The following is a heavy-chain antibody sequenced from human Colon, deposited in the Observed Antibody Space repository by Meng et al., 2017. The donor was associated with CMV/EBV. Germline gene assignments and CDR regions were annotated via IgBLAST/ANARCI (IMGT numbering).Heavy chain of an antibody. Sequence: GGSLRLSCAASGFTFSSYWMSWVRQAPGKGLECVANINQDGSEKYYVDSVKGRFTISRDNAKNSLYLQMNSLRAEDTAVYYCARRQRGYSSGWSFDYWGQGTLVTVSS. CDR3: ARRQRGYSSGWSFDY. CDR2: INQDGSEK. CDR1: GFTFSSYW. V-gene: IGHV3-7*01. D-gene: IGHD6-19*01. J-gene: IGHJ4*02.